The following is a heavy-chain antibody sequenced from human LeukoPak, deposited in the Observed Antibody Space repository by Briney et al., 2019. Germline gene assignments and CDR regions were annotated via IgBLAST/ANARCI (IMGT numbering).Heavy chain of an antibody. Sequence: GGSLRLSCAASGFTLSMYWMSWVRQAPGKGPEWVANIKVDGSEIYYVDSVRGRFTISRDNAKNSLYLQMNSLRAEDTAVYYCTRDRRGPRLYEMAIWGKGTTVTVPS. J-gene: IGHJ6*04. CDR3: TRDRRGPRLYEMAI. CDR1: GFTLSMYW. V-gene: IGHV3-7*01. CDR2: IKVDGSEI. D-gene: IGHD5-24*01.